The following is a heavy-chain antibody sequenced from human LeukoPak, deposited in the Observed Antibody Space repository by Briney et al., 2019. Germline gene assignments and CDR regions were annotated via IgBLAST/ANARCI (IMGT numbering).Heavy chain of an antibody. CDR1: GYTFSGHY. CDR3: ARAAIAVAGDYHYHYMDV. J-gene: IGHJ6*03. Sequence: GASVKVSCKASGYTFSGHYMHWVRQAPGQGLEWMGWISPNGAGTDYAQRFQGRVTMTRDTSISTAYMELRRLRSDDTAVYYCARAAIAVAGDYHYHYMDVWGKGTTVTVSS. D-gene: IGHD6-19*01. V-gene: IGHV1-2*02. CDR2: ISPNGAGT.